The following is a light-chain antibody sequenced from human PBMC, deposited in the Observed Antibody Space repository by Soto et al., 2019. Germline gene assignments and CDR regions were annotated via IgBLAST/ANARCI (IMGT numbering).Light chain of an antibody. CDR3: AAWDDSLNGVV. J-gene: IGLJ2*01. V-gene: IGLV1-44*01. CDR1: SSNIGSCT. CDR2: SDD. Sequence: QSVLTQPPSASGTPGQRVTISCSGSSSNIGSCTVNWYRHLPGTAPKLLIYSDDQRPSGVPDRFSGSKSGTSASLAISGLQSEDEADYYCAAWDDSLNGVVFGGGTKVTVL.